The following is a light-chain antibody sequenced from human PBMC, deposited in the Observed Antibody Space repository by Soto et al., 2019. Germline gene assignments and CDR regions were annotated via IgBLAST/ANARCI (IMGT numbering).Light chain of an antibody. CDR1: QSISSY. CDR3: QQSYSTPFT. Sequence: DIRMTQSPSSLSASVGDRVTITCRASQSISSYLNWYQQKQGKPPKLLIYAASSLQSGVPSRFSGSGSGTDFTLTISSLQPEDFATYYCQQSYSTPFTFGPGTKVDIK. J-gene: IGKJ3*01. V-gene: IGKV1-39*01. CDR2: AAS.